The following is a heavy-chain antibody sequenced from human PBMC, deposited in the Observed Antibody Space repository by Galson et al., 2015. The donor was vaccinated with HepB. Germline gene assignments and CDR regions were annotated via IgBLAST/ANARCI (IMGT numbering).Heavy chain of an antibody. D-gene: IGHD3-10*01. CDR2: ICYDGSNK. CDR1: GFTFSSYA. CDR3: VRDRGNDYFDH. J-gene: IGHJ4*02. V-gene: IGHV3-33*08. Sequence: SLRLSCAASGFTFSSYAMNWVRQAPGKGLEWVSVICYDGSNKYYVYSVKGRFTISSDNSKNMFFQQMDHLGVEDTAVYYCVRDRGNDYFDHWGQGTLVTVAS.